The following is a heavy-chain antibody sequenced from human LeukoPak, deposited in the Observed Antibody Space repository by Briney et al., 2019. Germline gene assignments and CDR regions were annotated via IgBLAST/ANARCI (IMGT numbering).Heavy chain of an antibody. J-gene: IGHJ4*02. D-gene: IGHD3-3*01. V-gene: IGHV2-70*04. Sequence: SGPTLVNPTQTLTLTCTFSGFSLSTSGMRVSWIRQPPGKALEWLARIDWDDDKYCSTSLKTGLTISKATSKNQVVLTMTNMDPVDTATYYCARIRGRFLEVDYWGQGTLVTVSS. CDR3: ARIRGRFLEVDY. CDR1: GFSLSTSGMR. CDR2: IDWDDDK.